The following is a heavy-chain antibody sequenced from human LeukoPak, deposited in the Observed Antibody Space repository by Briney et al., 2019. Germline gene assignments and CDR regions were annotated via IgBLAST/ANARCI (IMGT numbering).Heavy chain of an antibody. CDR2: IKQDGREK. CDR3: ARRVGYCSGGSCYYFDY. D-gene: IGHD2-15*01. CDR1: RFAFSSYW. V-gene: IGHV3-7*01. J-gene: IGHJ4*02. Sequence: GGSLRLSCAASRFAFSSYWMSWVRQAAGKGREGVGNIKQDGREKYYVDSVKGRFTISRDNAKNSLYLQMNSLRAEDTAVYYCARRVGYCSGGSCYYFDYWGQGTLVTVSS.